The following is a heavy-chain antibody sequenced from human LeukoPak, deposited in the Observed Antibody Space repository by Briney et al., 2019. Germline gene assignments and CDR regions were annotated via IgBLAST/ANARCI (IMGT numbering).Heavy chain of an antibody. CDR1: GGSFSGYY. V-gene: IGHV4-34*01. Sequence: SETLSLTCAVYGGSFSGYYWSWIRQPPWKGLEWIGEINHSGSTNYNPSLKSLVTISLDTSKNQFSLKLSSVTAADTAVYYCASIAVAGGFDYWGQGTLVTVSS. CDR3: ASIAVAGGFDY. CDR2: INHSGST. D-gene: IGHD6-19*01. J-gene: IGHJ4*02.